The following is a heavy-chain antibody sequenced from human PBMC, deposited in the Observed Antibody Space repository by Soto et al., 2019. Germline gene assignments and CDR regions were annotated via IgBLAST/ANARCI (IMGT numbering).Heavy chain of an antibody. CDR2: IYYIGTT. CDR1: GGSINSGAYY. V-gene: IGHV4-39*07. CDR3: AKDFTGPLAFDP. Sequence: PSETLSLTCTVSGGSINSGAYYWGWIRQPPGKGLEWIGSIYYIGTTYYNPSLKSRVTLSVDTSKNQFSLKLRSVTAEDTAVYYCAKDFTGPLAFDPWGQGTLVTVSS. J-gene: IGHJ5*02.